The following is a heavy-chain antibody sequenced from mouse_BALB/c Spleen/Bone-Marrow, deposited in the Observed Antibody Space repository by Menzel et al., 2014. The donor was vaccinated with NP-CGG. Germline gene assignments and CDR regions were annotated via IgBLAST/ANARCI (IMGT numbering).Heavy chain of an antibody. CDR2: ILTGRGRT. D-gene: IGHD2-4*01. CDR1: GYTFSSYW. J-gene: IGHJ2*01. CDR3: ARRGLRRGYYFDY. Sequence: VQGVESGPELMKPGASVKISCKATGYTFSSYWKAWVKQRPGHGLEWIGGILTGRGRTNYNGKFKGKATFTADTSSNTAYMQLSSLTSEDSAVYYCARRGLRRGYYFDYWGQGTTLTGSS. V-gene: IGHV1-9*01.